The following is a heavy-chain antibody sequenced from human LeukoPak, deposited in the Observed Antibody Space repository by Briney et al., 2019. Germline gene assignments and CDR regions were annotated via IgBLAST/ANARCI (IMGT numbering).Heavy chain of an antibody. CDR3: ARGFYDYVWGSYLPQYFDY. V-gene: IGHV4-39*07. CDR2: IYYSGST. CDR1: GGSISSSSYY. D-gene: IGHD3-16*01. Sequence: PSETLSLTCTVSGGSISSSSYYWGWIRQPPGKGLEWIGSIYYSGSTYYNPSLKSRVTISVDTSKNQFSLKLSSVTAADTAVYYCARGFYDYVWGSYLPQYFDYWGQGTLVTVSS. J-gene: IGHJ4*02.